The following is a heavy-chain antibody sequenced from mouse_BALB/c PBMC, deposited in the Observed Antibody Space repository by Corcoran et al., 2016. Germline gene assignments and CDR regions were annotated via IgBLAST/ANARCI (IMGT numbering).Heavy chain of an antibody. V-gene: IGHV14-3*02. Sequence: EVQLQQSGAELVKPGASVKLSCTASGFNIKDTYMHWVKQRPEQGLEWIGRIDPANGNTKYDPKFQGKATITAETSSNTSYLQLSSLTSEDTAVYYCARYDWYFDVWGAGTTVTVSS. CDR1: GFNIKDTY. CDR3: ARYDWYFDV. J-gene: IGHJ1*01. CDR2: IDPANGNT.